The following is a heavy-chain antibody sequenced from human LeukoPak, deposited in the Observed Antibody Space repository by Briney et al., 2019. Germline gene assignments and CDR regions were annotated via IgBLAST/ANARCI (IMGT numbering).Heavy chain of an antibody. CDR3: ARTVAPQYCTGGVCYYYYYYMDV. J-gene: IGHJ6*03. CDR1: GYTFTGYY. V-gene: IGHV1-2*02. D-gene: IGHD2-8*02. Sequence: ASVKVSCKASGYTFTGYYMHWVRQAPGQGLEWMGWINPNSGGTNYAQKFQGRVTMTRDTSISTAYMGLSRLRSDDTAVYYCARTVAPQYCTGGVCYYYYYYMDVWGKGTTVIVSS. CDR2: INPNSGGT.